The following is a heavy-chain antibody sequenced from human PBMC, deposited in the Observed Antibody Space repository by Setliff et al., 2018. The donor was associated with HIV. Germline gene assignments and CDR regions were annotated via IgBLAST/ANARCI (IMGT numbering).Heavy chain of an antibody. CDR3: AHRQPVSGTSYDY. CDR1: GLSLNISGEG. Sequence: SGPTLVNPRQTLTLTCTFSGLSLNISGEGVGWIRQSPGKALERLGLLYWDGDKRYSPSLSDRLTITKDTSENQVILTVTNVEPVDTATYYCAHRQPVSGTSYDYWGQGALVTVSS. V-gene: IGHV2-5*02. J-gene: IGHJ4*02. CDR2: LYWDGDK. D-gene: IGHD6-19*01.